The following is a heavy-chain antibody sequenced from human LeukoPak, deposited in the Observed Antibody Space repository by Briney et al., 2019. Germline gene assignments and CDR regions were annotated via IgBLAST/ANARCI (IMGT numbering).Heavy chain of an antibody. CDR1: GYTFTDYG. CDR3: ARETDFWGGYYTPYYFDY. J-gene: IGHJ4*02. CDR2: ISAYNGHT. D-gene: IGHD3-3*01. Sequence: ASVKVSCKASGYTFTDYGINWVRQAPGQGLEWMGWISAYNGHTNYAQNLQGRVTLTTDTSTSTAYMELRSLRSDDTAVYYCARETDFWGGYYTPYYFDYWGQGTLVTVSS. V-gene: IGHV1-18*01.